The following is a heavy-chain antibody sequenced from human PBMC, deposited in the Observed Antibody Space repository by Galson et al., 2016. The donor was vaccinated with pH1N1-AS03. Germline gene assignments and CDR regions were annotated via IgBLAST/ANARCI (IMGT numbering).Heavy chain of an antibody. J-gene: IGHJ4*02. D-gene: IGHD6-19*01. V-gene: IGHV3-15*01. Sequence: SLRLSCADSGFTFSDAWMTWVRQAPGKGLERIGRIKRNIEGAATDYAAPVKGRFTISRDDSKYTTYLQMNSLKIEDTAVYYCSAGLGTTDSDSWGQGTLVTVSS. CDR3: SAGLGTTDSDS. CDR1: GFTFSDAW. CDR2: IKRNIEGAAT.